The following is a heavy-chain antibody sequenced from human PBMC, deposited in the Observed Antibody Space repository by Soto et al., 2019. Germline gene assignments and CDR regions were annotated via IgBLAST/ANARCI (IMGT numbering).Heavy chain of an antibody. CDR3: ARCRSYGMEGVERAVDI. J-gene: IGHJ3*02. Sequence: EVQLVESGGGLVQPGGSLRLSCVASGFTFSHFWMNWVRQAPGKGLEWVANIKSDGSEKYYADSVKGRFTFSRDNAKNTLYLQMDSLRVEDTAVYYCARCRSYGMEGVERAVDIWGQGTKVTVSS. V-gene: IGHV3-7*03. D-gene: IGHD1-26*01. CDR1: GFTFSHFW. CDR2: IKSDGSEK.